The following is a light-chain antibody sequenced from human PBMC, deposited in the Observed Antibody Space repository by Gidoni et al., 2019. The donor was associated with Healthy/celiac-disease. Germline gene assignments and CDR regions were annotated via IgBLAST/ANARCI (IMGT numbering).Light chain of an antibody. V-gene: IGKV3-11*01. J-gene: IGKJ4*01. CDR1: QSVSSY. Sequence: EIVLTQSPATLSLPPGERATLSCRASQSVSSYLAWYQQKPGQAPRLLIYDASNRATGIPARFSGSGSGTEFTITISSLEPEDFAVYYCQQRSNWPPLTFGGGTKVEIK. CDR3: QQRSNWPPLT. CDR2: DAS.